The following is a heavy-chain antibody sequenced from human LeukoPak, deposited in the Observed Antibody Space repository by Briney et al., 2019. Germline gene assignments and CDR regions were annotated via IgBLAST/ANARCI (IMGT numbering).Heavy chain of an antibody. J-gene: IGHJ4*02. CDR3: ARDGGDKTAYYGDQFDY. CDR1: GFTFSSYS. Sequence: PGGSLRLSCAASGFTFSSYSMNWVRQAPGKGLEWVSYISSSSSTIYYADSKKGRFTISRDNSKNTLYLQVNGLRPEDTAVYYCARDGGDKTAYYGDQFDYWGQGTLVTVSS. D-gene: IGHD3-9*01. CDR2: ISSSSSTI. V-gene: IGHV3-48*01.